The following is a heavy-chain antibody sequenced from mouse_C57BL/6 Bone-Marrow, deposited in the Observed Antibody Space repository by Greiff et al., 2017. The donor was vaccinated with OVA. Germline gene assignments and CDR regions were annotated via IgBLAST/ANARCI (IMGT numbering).Heavy chain of an antibody. V-gene: IGHV5-17*01. Sequence: EVQVVESGGGLVKPGGSLKLSCAASGFTFSDYGMHWVRQAPEKGLEWIAYISSGSSTIYYADTVKGRFTISRDNAKNTLFLQMTSLRSEDTAMYYCARRTGTFYYFDYWGQGTTLTVSS. CDR1: GFTFSDYG. CDR3: ARRTGTFYYFDY. J-gene: IGHJ2*01. D-gene: IGHD4-1*01. CDR2: ISSGSSTI.